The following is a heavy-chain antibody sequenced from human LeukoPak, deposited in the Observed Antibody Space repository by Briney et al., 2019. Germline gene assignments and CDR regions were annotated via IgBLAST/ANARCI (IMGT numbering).Heavy chain of an antibody. Sequence: GGSLRLSCAASGLSVSSKYMNWARQAPGKGLEWVSLLYSGGSTYYADSVKGRFTISRDSSKNTVYLQMNSLRAEDTAVYYCAARDCSTTSCYGGLFDYWGQGTLVTVSS. J-gene: IGHJ4*02. CDR1: GLSVSSKY. D-gene: IGHD2-2*01. CDR3: AARDCSTTSCYGGLFDY. V-gene: IGHV3-53*01. CDR2: LYSGGST.